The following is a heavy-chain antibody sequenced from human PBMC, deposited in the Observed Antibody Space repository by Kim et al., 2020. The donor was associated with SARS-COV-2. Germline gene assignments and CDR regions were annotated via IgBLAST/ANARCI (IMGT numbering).Heavy chain of an antibody. J-gene: IGHJ2*01. CDR1: GGSISSYY. Sequence: SETLSLTCTVSGGSISSYYWSWIRQPPGKGLEWIGYIYYSGSTNYNPSLKSRVTISVDTSKNQFSLKLSSVTAADTAVYYCARDVRGYCSGCSCYWYFDLWGRGTLVTVSS. V-gene: IGHV4-59*13. D-gene: IGHD2-15*01. CDR3: ARDVRGYCSGCSCYWYFDL. CDR2: IYYSGST.